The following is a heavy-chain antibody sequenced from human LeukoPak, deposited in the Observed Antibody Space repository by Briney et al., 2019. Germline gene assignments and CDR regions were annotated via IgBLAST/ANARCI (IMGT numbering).Heavy chain of an antibody. D-gene: IGHD3-10*01. V-gene: IGHV3-15*01. CDR2: IKSKTDGGTT. CDR1: GFTFSNAW. J-gene: IGHJ4*02. CDR3: AKGLWFGELSGGDY. Sequence: GGSLRLSCAASGFTFSNAWMSWVRQAPGKGLEWVGRIKSKTDGGTTDYAAPVKGRFTISRDDSKNTLYLQMNSLRAEDTAVYYCAKGLWFGELSGGDYWGQGTLVTVSS.